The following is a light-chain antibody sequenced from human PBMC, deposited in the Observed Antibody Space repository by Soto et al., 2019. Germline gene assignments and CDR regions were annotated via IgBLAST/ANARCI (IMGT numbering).Light chain of an antibody. Sequence: QSVLTQPPSASGTPGQRVSITCSGSDSNIGSNSVHWYQQVPGMAPKLLVYKSDQRPSGVPDRFSGSKSVTSASLAISGLRAEDEAEYYCATWDDGLSGVLFGGGTKLTV. CDR2: KSD. V-gene: IGLV1-47*01. CDR1: DSNIGSNS. J-gene: IGLJ2*01. CDR3: ATWDDGLSGVL.